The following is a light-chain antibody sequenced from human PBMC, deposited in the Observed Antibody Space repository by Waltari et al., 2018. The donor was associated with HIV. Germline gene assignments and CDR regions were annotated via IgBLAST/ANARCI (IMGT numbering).Light chain of an antibody. CDR1: SSAVGGYHY. V-gene: IGLV2-14*01. J-gene: IGLJ3*02. CDR3: SSYTSSSTLV. Sequence: QSALTQPASVPGSPGQSITTSSTGPSSAVGGYHYAPWYQQHPGKAPKLMIYDVSIRPSGVSNRFSGSKSGNTASLTISGLQAEDEADYYCSSYTSSSTLVFGGGTKLTVL. CDR2: DVS.